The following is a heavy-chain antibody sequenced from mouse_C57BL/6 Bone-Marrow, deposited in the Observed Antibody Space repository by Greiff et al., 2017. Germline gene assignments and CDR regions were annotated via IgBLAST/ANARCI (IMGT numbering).Heavy chain of an antibody. CDR2: ISYSGST. Sequence: EVQGVESGPGLAKPSQTLSLTCSVTGYSITSDYWNWIRKFPGNKLEYMGYISYSGSTYYNPSLKSRISITRDTSKKQYYLQLNSVTTEDTATYYCARAYDYDGDWYFDVWGTGTTVTVSS. J-gene: IGHJ1*03. CDR1: GYSITSDY. D-gene: IGHD2-4*01. V-gene: IGHV3-8*01. CDR3: ARAYDYDGDWYFDV.